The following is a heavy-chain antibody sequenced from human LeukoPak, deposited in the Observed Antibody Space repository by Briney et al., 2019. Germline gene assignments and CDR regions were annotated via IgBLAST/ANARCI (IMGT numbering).Heavy chain of an antibody. CDR3: AREPLYYDFWSGLNAGDAFDI. CDR1: GGSISSYY. Sequence: PETLSLTCTVSGGSISSYYWSWIRQPPGKGLEWIGYIYYSGSTNYNPSLKSRVTISVDTSKNQFSLKLSSVTAADTAVYYCAREPLYYDFWSGLNAGDAFDIWGQGTMVTVSS. J-gene: IGHJ3*02. D-gene: IGHD3-3*01. CDR2: IYYSGST. V-gene: IGHV4-59*01.